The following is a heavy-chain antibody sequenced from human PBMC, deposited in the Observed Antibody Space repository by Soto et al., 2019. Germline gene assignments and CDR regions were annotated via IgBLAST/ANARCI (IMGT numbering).Heavy chain of an antibody. CDR1: GFTFSSYA. J-gene: IGHJ3*02. CDR3: AKTWREYSGYDQTHAFDI. Sequence: GGSLRLSCAASGFTFSSYAMSWVRQAPGKGLEWVSAISGSGGSTYYADSVKGRFTISRDNSKNTLYLQMNSLRAEDTAVYYCAKTWREYSGYDQTHAFDIWGQGTMVTVSS. CDR2: ISGSGGST. V-gene: IGHV3-23*01. D-gene: IGHD5-12*01.